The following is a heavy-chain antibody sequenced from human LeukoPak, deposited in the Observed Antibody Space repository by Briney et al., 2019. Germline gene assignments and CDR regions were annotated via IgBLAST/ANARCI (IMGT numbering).Heavy chain of an antibody. CDR1: GGSISSYY. Sequence: SETLSLTCTVSGGSISSYYWSWIRQPAGKGLEWIGRIYTSGSTNYNPSLKSRVTMSVDTSKNQFSLKLSSVTAADTAVYYCAREIAVVPAANVHYYYGMDVWGQGTTVTVSS. V-gene: IGHV4-4*07. CDR3: AREIAVVPAANVHYYYGMDV. CDR2: IYTSGST. D-gene: IGHD2-2*01. J-gene: IGHJ6*02.